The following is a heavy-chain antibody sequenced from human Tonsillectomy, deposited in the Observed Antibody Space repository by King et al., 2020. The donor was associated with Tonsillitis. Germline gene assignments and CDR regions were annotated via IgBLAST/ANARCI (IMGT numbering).Heavy chain of an antibody. V-gene: IGHV3-21*01. CDR3: AKVVSPYEIQVCADS. CDR1: GFSFSTYT. CDR2: ISTNSHYI. J-gene: IGHJ4*02. Sequence: VQLVQSGGGLVKPGGSLRLSCAASGFSFSTYTMKWVRQAPGKGLEWVSSISTNSHYIYYADSVKGRFTISRDNGKNLLYLQLNSLRAEDTAIYYCAKVVSPYEIQVCADSWGQGTLVTVSS. D-gene: IGHD3-16*01.